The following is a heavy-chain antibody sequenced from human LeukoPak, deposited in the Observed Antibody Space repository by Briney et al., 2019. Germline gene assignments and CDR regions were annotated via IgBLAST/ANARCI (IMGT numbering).Heavy chain of an antibody. CDR3: ATLHIAAAGDGLLMDV. V-gene: IGHV1-24*01. CDR1: GDTLSDVS. D-gene: IGHD6-13*01. J-gene: IGHJ6*03. CDR2: FDAEDGET. Sequence: ASVKVSCKVSGDTLSDVSIHWVRQAPGKGLEWMGSFDAEDGETIYAQKFQGRVTMTEDTSTDTAYMELSSLRSEDTAVYYCATLHIAAAGDGLLMDVWGKGTTVTVSS.